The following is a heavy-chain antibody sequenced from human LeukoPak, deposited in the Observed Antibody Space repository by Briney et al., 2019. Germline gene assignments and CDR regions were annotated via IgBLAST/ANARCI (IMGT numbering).Heavy chain of an antibody. J-gene: IGHJ4*02. CDR2: ISSSSSTI. Sequence: PGGSLRLSCAASGFTFSSYSMNWVRQAPGKGLEWVSYISSSSSTIYYADSVKGRFTISRDNAKNTLYLQMNSLRVEDTAVYYCARGRPHGSDYWGQGTLVTVSS. V-gene: IGHV3-48*04. CDR1: GFTFSSYS. D-gene: IGHD2-15*01. CDR3: ARGRPHGSDY.